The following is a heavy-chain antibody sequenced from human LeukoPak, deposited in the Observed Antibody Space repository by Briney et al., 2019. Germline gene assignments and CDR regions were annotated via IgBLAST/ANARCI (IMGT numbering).Heavy chain of an antibody. CDR1: GFTFSSYW. V-gene: IGHV3-74*01. Sequence: GGSLRLSCAASGFTFSSYWMHWVRQAPGKGLVWVSRINTDGSSTTYADSVKGRFTVSTDNAKNSLYLQMISLRAEDTAVYYCASSWGSAIDFWGQGTLVTVSS. D-gene: IGHD3-16*01. CDR2: INTDGSST. CDR3: ASSWGSAIDF. J-gene: IGHJ4*02.